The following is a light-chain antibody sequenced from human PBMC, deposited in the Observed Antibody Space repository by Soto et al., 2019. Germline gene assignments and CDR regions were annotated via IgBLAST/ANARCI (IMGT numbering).Light chain of an antibody. V-gene: IGKV3-11*01. CDR2: DAS. Sequence: EIVLTQSPSTLSLSPGERATLSCRASQSVSNFLAWYQQKPGQAPRLLIYDASNRATGIPARFSGSGSGTEFTLSINSLQSEDFALYYCQQYSDWPLTFGQGTRLEIK. CDR3: QQYSDWPLT. J-gene: IGKJ5*01. CDR1: QSVSNF.